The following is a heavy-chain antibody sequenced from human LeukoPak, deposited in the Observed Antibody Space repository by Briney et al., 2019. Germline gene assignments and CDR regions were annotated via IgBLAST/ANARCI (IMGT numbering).Heavy chain of an antibody. D-gene: IGHD3-22*01. V-gene: IGHV4-4*07. J-gene: IGHJ3*02. CDR2: IYTSGST. CDR1: GGSISSYY. Sequence: SETLSLTCTVSGGSISSYYWSWIRQPAGKGLEWIGRIYTSGSTNYNPSLKSRVTMSVDTSKNQFSLKLSSVTAADTAVYYCARRYYDSSGYFGDAFDIWGQGTMVTVSS. CDR3: ARRYYDSSGYFGDAFDI.